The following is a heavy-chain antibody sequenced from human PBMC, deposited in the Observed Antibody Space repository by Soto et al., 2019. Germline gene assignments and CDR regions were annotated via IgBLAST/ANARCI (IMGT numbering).Heavy chain of an antibody. V-gene: IGHV4-39*01. CDR1: GGSISSSSYY. CDR2: IYYSGST. J-gene: IGHJ2*01. CDR3: ARLLGGWAFGGYSPYWYFDL. Sequence: QLQLQESGPGLVKPSETLSLTCTVSGGSISSSSYYWGWIRQPPGKGLEWIGRIYYSGSTYYNPSPKSRITLSGEPAKNQFSLKLSSVTAADTAVYYCARLLGGWAFGGYSPYWYFDLWGRGTLVTVSS. D-gene: IGHD3-22*01.